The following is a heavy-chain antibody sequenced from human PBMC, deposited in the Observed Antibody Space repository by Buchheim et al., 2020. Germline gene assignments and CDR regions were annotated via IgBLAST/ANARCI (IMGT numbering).Heavy chain of an antibody. CDR1: GFTFGRYW. D-gene: IGHD5-24*01. CDR2: IKEDGSEK. Sequence: EVQLVESGGGLVQPGGSLRLSCAASGFTFGRYWMSWVRQAPGKGLEWVANIKEDGSEKYYVDSVKGRFTISRDNAKNSLYLQMNSLRAGDTAVYYCARRRGDHTHYYFDYWGQGTL. CDR3: ARRRGDHTHYYFDY. V-gene: IGHV3-7*01. J-gene: IGHJ4*02.